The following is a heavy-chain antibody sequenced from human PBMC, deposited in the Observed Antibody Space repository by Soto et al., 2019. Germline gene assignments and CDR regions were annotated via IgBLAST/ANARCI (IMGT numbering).Heavy chain of an antibody. CDR2: IIPIFGTA. CDR3: ARDSLYDSSPSHAFDI. Sequence: QVQLVQSGAEVKKPGSSVKVSCKASGGTFSSYAISWVRQAPGQGLEWMGGIIPIFGTAHYAQKFQGRVTITADESTSTAYMELSSLRSEDTSVYYCARDSLYDSSPSHAFDIWGQGTMVTVSS. V-gene: IGHV1-69*12. CDR1: GGTFSSYA. D-gene: IGHD3-22*01. J-gene: IGHJ3*02.